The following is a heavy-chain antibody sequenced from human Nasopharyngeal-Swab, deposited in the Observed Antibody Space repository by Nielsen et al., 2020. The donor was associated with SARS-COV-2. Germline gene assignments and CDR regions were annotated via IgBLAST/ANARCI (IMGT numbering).Heavy chain of an antibody. V-gene: IGHV3-7*01. D-gene: IGHD3-10*01. Sequence: GGSLRLSCAASGFTFRNYWMSWVRQAPGKGLEWVANIKLDGSDKYYVDSVKGRFTLSRDNSKNSLNLQMSSLRAEDTGVYYCARVGGRTSPMGYWGQGTLVTVSS. CDR3: ARVGGRTSPMGY. CDR2: IKLDGSDK. J-gene: IGHJ4*02. CDR1: GFTFRNYW.